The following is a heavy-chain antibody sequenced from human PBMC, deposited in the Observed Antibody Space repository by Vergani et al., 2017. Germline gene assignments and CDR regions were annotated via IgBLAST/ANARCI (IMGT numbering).Heavy chain of an antibody. V-gene: IGHV1-69*06. CDR1: GGTFSSYA. J-gene: IGHJ4*02. CDR3: ARVEFLLEPRNPYYFDY. D-gene: IGHD3-9*01. CDR2: IIPIFGTA. Sequence: QVQLVQSGAEVKKPGSSVKVSCKASGGTFSSYAISWVRQAPGQGLEWMGGIIPIFGTANYAQKFQGRVTITADKSTSTAYMELRSLRSDDTAVYYCARVEFLLEPRNPYYFDYWGQGTLVTVSS.